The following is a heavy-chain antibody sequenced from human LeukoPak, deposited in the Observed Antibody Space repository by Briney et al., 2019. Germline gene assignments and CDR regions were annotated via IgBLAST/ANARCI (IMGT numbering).Heavy chain of an antibody. CDR3: ARRNSVTQGLDN. CDR1: GFTFIDHY. CDR2: IRNKANSYTT. D-gene: IGHD5/OR15-5a*01. V-gene: IGHV3-72*01. J-gene: IGHJ4*02. Sequence: GGSPRLSCAASGFTFIDHYMDWVRQAPGKGLEWIGRIRNKANSYTTEYAASVKGRFTVSRDDSKNSLFLQMNSLESEDTAVYYCARRNSVTQGLDNWGQGTLVTVSS.